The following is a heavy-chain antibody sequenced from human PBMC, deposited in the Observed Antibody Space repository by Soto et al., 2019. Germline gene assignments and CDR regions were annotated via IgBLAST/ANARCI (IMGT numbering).Heavy chain of an antibody. Sequence: QITLKESGPTLVKPTQTLTLTCTFSGFSLSSSAVGVVWIRQPPGKPLEWLGLVYWDDTKHYSSSLKNRLTITKDTPKNQVVLTMTNLDPVDTATYYCGHGSGWSSDQWGPGILVTVSS. CDR3: GHGSGWSSDQ. V-gene: IGHV2-5*02. CDR2: VYWDDTK. J-gene: IGHJ4*02. CDR1: GFSLSSSAVG. D-gene: IGHD6-19*01.